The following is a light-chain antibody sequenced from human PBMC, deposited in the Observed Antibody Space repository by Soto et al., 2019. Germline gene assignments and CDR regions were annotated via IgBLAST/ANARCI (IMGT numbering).Light chain of an antibody. V-gene: IGLV4-69*01. CDR1: SGRSSFA. J-gene: IGLJ2*01. CDR3: QTWGTGIQV. CDR2: LNSDGSH. Sequence: QLVLTQSPSASASLGASVKLTCTLSSGRSSFAIAWHQQQPEKGPRYLMRLNSDGSHNKGDGIPDRFSGSSSGAERYLTISSLQSEDEADYYCQTWGTGIQVFGGGTQLTVL.